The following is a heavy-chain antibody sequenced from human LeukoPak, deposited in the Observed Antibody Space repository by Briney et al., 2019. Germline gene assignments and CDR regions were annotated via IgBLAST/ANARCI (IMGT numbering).Heavy chain of an antibody. V-gene: IGHV3-21*01. CDR2: ISSSSSYI. Sequence: GGSLRLSCAASGFTFNNYNLNWVRQAPGKGLEWVSYISSSSSYIYYADSVKGRFTISRDNAKNSLYLQVNSLRAEYTAVYYCARFSSSSWSFDSWGQGTLVTVSS. D-gene: IGHD6-13*01. J-gene: IGHJ4*02. CDR1: GFTFNNYN. CDR3: ARFSSSSWSFDS.